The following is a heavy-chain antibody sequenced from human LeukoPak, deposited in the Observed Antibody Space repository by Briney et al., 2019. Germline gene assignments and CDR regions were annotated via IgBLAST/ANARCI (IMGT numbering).Heavy chain of an antibody. Sequence: SETLSLTCTASGGSISSGSYYWTWIRQPAGKGLEWIGRIYTSGSTNYNPSLKSRVTMSVDTSNNQFSLILNSVTAADTAVYYCARELDYYDSSGYYYVRWFDPWGQGTLVTVSS. CDR1: GGSISSGSYY. CDR2: IYTSGST. J-gene: IGHJ5*02. V-gene: IGHV4-61*02. CDR3: ARELDYYDSSGYYYVRWFDP. D-gene: IGHD3-22*01.